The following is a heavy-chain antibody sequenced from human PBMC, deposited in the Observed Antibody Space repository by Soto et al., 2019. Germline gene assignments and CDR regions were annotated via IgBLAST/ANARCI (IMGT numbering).Heavy chain of an antibody. D-gene: IGHD3-10*01. J-gene: IGHJ5*02. CDR1: GGSFSGYY. CDR2: INHSGST. V-gene: IGHV4-34*01. Sequence: QVQLQQWGAGLLKPSETLSLTCAVYGGSFSGYYWSWIRQPPGKGLEWIGEINHSGSTNYIPSLKSRITISVDTSTNHFYRMLSSVTATDTALYYCALYGVYYGSGKGFDPCGQGTLVTVS. CDR3: ALYGVYYGSGKGFDP.